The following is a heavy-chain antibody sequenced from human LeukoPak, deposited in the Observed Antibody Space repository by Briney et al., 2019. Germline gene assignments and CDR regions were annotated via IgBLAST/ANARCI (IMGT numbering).Heavy chain of an antibody. CDR3: ARGLRFIQGPGYYYMDV. CDR2: INHSGNT. V-gene: IGHV4-34*01. J-gene: IGHJ6*03. Sequence: PSETLSLTCAVYGGSFNAYYWTWIRQTPGKGLEWIGEINHSGNTNYNPSLESRVTISADMSKNQFSLNLGSVTAADTAIYYCARGLRFIQGPGYYYMDVWGKGTTVTVSS. CDR1: GGSFNAYY. D-gene: IGHD3-16*02.